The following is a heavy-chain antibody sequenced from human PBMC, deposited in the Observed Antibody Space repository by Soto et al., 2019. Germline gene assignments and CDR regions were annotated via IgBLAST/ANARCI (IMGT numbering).Heavy chain of an antibody. V-gene: IGHV3-30-3*01. Sequence: QVQLVESGGGVVQPGRSLRLSCAASGFTFSSYAMHWVRQAPGKGLEWVAVISYDGSNKYYADSVKGRFTISRDNSKNTLYLQMNSLRAEDTAVYYCASILGDAALSDYWGQGTLVTVSS. J-gene: IGHJ4*02. CDR1: GFTFSSYA. CDR3: ASILGDAALSDY. CDR2: ISYDGSNK. D-gene: IGHD2-21*02.